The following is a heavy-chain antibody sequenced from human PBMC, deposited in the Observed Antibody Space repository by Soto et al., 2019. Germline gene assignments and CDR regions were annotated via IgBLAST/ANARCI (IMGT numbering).Heavy chain of an antibody. CDR3: ASGNHDYVDYWFDP. D-gene: IGHD4-17*01. V-gene: IGHV1-18*01. Sequence: QVQLVQSGAEVKKPGASVKVSCKASGYTFTSYGISWVRQAPGQGLEWMGWISAYNGNTNYAQKLQGRVTMTTDTCTSTADMEPRSLRTDGPAVYYCASGNHDYVDYWFDPWGQGTLVTVSS. J-gene: IGHJ5*02. CDR2: ISAYNGNT. CDR1: GYTFTSYG.